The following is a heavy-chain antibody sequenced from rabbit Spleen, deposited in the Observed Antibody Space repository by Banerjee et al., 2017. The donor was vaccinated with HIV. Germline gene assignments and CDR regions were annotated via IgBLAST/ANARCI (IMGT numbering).Heavy chain of an antibody. V-gene: IGHV1S45*01. CDR1: GFSFSTSHY. J-gene: IGHJ4*01. Sequence: QEQLVEIGGRVVNLDESLTLTCTASGFSFSTSHYMCWVRQAPGKGLEWITCINMVTGKSVYASWAKGRFIMSRTSSTTVTLRMTSLTAADRATYFCARDLVGVIGWNFYLWGQGTLVTVS. CDR3: ARDLVGVIGWNFYL. D-gene: IGHD1-1*01. CDR2: INMVTGKS.